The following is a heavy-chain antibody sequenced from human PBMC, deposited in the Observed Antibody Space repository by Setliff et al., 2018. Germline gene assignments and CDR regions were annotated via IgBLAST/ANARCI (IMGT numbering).Heavy chain of an antibody. V-gene: IGHV1-24*01. CDR3: ATVYGFIVGATRDFDI. D-gene: IGHD1-26*01. J-gene: IGHJ3*02. CDR1: GGTFSSYG. Sequence: ASVKVSCKASGGTFSSYGISWVRQAPGKGLEWMGGFDPEDGETIYAQKFQGRVTMTEDTSTDTAYMELSSLRSEDTAVYYCATVYGFIVGATRDFDIWGQGTMVTVSS. CDR2: FDPEDGET.